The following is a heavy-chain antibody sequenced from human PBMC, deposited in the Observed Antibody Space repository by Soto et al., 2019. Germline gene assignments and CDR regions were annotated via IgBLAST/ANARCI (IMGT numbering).Heavy chain of an antibody. D-gene: IGHD3-10*01. CDR3: VSLWFGEQYYGMDV. Sequence: QVQLVQSGAEVKKPGSSVKVSCKASGGTFSSDAISWVRQAPGQGLEWMGGIIPIFGTANYAQKFQGRVTITADKSTGIAYRELSSLRSEDTAVYYCVSLWFGEQYYGMDVWGQGTTVTVSS. V-gene: IGHV1-69*06. J-gene: IGHJ6*02. CDR2: IIPIFGTA. CDR1: GGTFSSDA.